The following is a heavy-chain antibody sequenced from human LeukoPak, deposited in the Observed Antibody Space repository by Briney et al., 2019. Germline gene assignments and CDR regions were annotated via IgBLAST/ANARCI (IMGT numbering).Heavy chain of an antibody. J-gene: IGHJ4*02. D-gene: IGHD3-16*02. CDR1: ELNFKTHA. Sequence: GGSLRLSCVVSELNFKTHAMHWVRQAPGKGLEWVAGLSFDASGRNYADSVKGRFAISRDNSKNTLYLQMHSLSPEDTAVYFCARDLQEISSFYFDYWGQGSLATVSS. CDR2: LSFDASGR. V-gene: IGHV3-30*09. CDR3: ARDLQEISSFYFDY.